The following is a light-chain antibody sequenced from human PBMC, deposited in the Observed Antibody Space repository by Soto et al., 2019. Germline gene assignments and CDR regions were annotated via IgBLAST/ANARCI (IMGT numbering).Light chain of an antibody. Sequence: DIQMTQSPSSLSASVGDRVTITCRASQSISNYLAWYQQKPGKVPKLLIYAASTLQAGVPSRFSGSGSGTDFTLTISSLQPEDVATYYCQQYNDAPCTFGPGTKVYIK. CDR2: AAS. CDR1: QSISNY. CDR3: QQYNDAPCT. V-gene: IGKV1-27*01. J-gene: IGKJ1*01.